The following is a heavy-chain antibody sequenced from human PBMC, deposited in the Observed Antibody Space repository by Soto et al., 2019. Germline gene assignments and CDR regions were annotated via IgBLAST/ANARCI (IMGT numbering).Heavy chain of an antibody. V-gene: IGHV3-23*01. CDR3: AKDIGYPYYYDSSGYYVDY. CDR2: ISGSGGST. D-gene: IGHD3-22*01. CDR1: GFTFSSYA. Sequence: GGSLRLSCAASGFTFSSYAMSWVRQAPGKGLDWVSAISGSGGSTYYADSVKGRFTISRDNSKNTLYLQMNSLRAEDTAVYYCAKDIGYPYYYDSSGYYVDYWGQGTLVTVSS. J-gene: IGHJ4*02.